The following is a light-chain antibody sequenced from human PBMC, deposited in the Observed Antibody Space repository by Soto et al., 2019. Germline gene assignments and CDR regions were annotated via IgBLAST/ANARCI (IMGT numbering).Light chain of an antibody. J-gene: IGLJ1*01. V-gene: IGLV2-14*01. CDR3: SSKTSSSSPFV. CDR2: EVS. Sequence: QSVLTQPASVSASPGQSITISCTGSTSDVGAYNYVSWYKHHPGQAPQLMIYEVSNRPSGVSNRFSGSKSGNTASLTISGLQADDEGDYYCSSKTSSSSPFVFGTGTKV. CDR1: TSDVGAYNY.